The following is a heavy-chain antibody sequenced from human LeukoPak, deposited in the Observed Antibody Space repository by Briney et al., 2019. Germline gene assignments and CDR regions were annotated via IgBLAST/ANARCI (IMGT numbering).Heavy chain of an antibody. D-gene: IGHD3-22*01. CDR1: GGSFSGYY. J-gene: IGHJ5*02. CDR2: VHHSGST. Sequence: SETLSLTCAVYGGSFSGYYWSWIRQPPGKGLEWIGKVHHSGSTDYNPSLKSRVTMSVDTSKNQFSLKLSSVTAADTAVYYCAKMGYDSGGYYPSGQGTLVTVSS. V-gene: IGHV4-34*01. CDR3: AKMGYDSGGYYP.